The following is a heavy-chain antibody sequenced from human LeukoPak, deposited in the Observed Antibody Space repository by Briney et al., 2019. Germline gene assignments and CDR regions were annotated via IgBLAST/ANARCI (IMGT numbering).Heavy chain of an antibody. CDR2: IYHSGST. V-gene: IGHV4-30-2*01. CDR3: ARVGSGWYRFDY. CDR1: GGSISSGGYS. J-gene: IGHJ4*02. Sequence: SQTLSLTCAVSGGSISSGGYSWSWIRQPPGKGLEWIGYIYHSGSTYYNPSLKSRVTISVDRSKNQFSLKLSSVTAADTAVYYCARVGSGWYRFDYWGQGTLVTVSS. D-gene: IGHD6-19*01.